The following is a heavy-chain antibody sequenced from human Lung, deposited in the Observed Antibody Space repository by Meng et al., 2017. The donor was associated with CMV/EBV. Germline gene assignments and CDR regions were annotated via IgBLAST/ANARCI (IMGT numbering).Heavy chain of an antibody. D-gene: IGHD2-15*01. CDR1: GFTVSINS. J-gene: IGHJ5*02. CDR3: ARDKESRYCSGVRCHSSVNWFAP. CDR2: ISSDDDT. Sequence: GGSXRLSCAASGFTVSINSMSWVRQAPGKGLEWVSLISSDDDTFYADSVQGRFTISRDKSKNTLYLQMNSLRADDTAVYCCARDKESRYCSGVRCHSSVNWFAPWXQGTXVTVSS. V-gene: IGHV3-53*01.